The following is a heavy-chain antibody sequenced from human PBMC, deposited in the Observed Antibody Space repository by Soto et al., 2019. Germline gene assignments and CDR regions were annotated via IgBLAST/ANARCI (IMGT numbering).Heavy chain of an antibody. D-gene: IGHD3-10*01. J-gene: IGHJ4*02. CDR1: GFTFSNYA. V-gene: IGHV3-23*01. Sequence: PGGSLRLSCAASGFTFSNYAMSWVRQAPGKGLEWVSSIIETGGITNYADSVKGRFTISRDNSKNTVYLQMNSLRAEDTAVYYCARDAQPQLWFGELLVYWGQGTLVTVSS. CDR3: ARDAQPQLWFGELLVY. CDR2: IIETGGIT.